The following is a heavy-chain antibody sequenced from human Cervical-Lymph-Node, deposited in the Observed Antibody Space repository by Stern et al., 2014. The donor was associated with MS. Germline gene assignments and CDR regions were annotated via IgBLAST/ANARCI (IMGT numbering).Heavy chain of an antibody. D-gene: IGHD5-18*01. V-gene: IGHV6-1*01. CDR2: TYYRSKWYN. J-gene: IGHJ6*02. Sequence: QIQLQQSGPGRVRPSQTLSLTCAISGDSVSSSSATWNWIRQSPSRGLEWLGRTYYRSKWYNDYAVSVKSRITINPDTSKNQFSLQLNSVTPEDTAVYYCAGAGTGMVNGDYYGVDVWGQGTTVTVSS. CDR1: GDSVSSSSAT. CDR3: AGAGTGMVNGDYYGVDV.